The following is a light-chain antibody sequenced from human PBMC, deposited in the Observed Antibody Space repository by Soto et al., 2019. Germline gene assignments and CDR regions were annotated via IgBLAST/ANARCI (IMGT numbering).Light chain of an antibody. V-gene: IGKV3-20*01. J-gene: IGKJ1*01. Sequence: EIVLTQSPATLSLSPGERATLSCRASQSVSSNLAWYQQKPGQAPRLLIYGVSARATGIPARFSGSGSGTDFTLTISRLEPEDFAVYYCQEHGSSPRTFGQGTKVDIK. CDR3: QEHGSSPRT. CDR2: GVS. CDR1: QSVSSN.